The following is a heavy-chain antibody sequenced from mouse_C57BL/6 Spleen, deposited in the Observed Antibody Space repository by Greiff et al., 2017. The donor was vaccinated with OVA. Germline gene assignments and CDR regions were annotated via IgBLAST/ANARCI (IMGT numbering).Heavy chain of an antibody. Sequence: QVQLQQPGAELVKPGASVKLSCKASGYTFTSYWMQWVKQRPGQGLEWIGEIDPSDSYPNSNQKLKGKATLTVDTSSSTAYMQLSSLTSEDAAVYYCARRPHGSRRNYFDYWGQGTTLTVSS. D-gene: IGHD1-1*01. CDR2: IDPSDSYP. V-gene: IGHV1-50*01. CDR3: ARRPHGSRRNYFDY. J-gene: IGHJ2*01. CDR1: GYTFTSYW.